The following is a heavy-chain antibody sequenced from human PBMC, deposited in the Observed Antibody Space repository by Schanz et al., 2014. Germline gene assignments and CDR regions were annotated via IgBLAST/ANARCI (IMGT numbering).Heavy chain of an antibody. CDR3: ATAEDASGSYGLPACGV. J-gene: IGHJ6*02. CDR2: LDLEDGEI. Sequence: QVQLVQSGAEVKKPGASVKVSCKVFGYTLSKLSIHWVRQAPGKGLEWMGGLDLEDGEIVYAEQLKGRVTMTEDTSTDTAYMELSSLRSQDTAVYYCATAEDASGSYGLPACGVWGQGTTVIVSS. CDR1: GYTLSKLS. D-gene: IGHD3-10*01. V-gene: IGHV1-24*01.